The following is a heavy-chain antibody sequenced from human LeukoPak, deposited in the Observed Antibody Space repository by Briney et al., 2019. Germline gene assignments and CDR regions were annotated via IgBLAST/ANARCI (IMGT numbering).Heavy chain of an antibody. CDR1: GGTFSSYA. CDR3: ARGFYYEFWSGYYVY. J-gene: IGHJ4*02. CDR2: IIPIFGTA. V-gene: IGHV1-69*05. Sequence: SVKVSCKASGGTFSSYAISWVRQAPGQGLEWMGGIIPIFGTANYAQKFQGRVTITTDESTSTAYMELSSLRSEDTAVYYCARGFYYEFWSGYYVYWGQGTLVTVSS. D-gene: IGHD3-3*01.